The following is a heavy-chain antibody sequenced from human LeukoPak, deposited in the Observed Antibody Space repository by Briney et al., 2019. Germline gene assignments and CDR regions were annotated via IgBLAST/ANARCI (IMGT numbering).Heavy chain of an antibody. CDR2: VHSSGST. D-gene: IGHD4-17*01. CDR1: GGSISGYF. V-gene: IGHV4-59*08. CDR3: AGHASVTPWYFEL. J-gene: IGHJ2*01. Sequence: SETLSLTCAVSGGSISGYFWSWFRQPPGKGLEWIGYVHSSGSTNYNPSLKSRVAISVDTSKNQCSLKLASVTAADTALYYCAGHASVTPWYFELWGRGTLVTVSS.